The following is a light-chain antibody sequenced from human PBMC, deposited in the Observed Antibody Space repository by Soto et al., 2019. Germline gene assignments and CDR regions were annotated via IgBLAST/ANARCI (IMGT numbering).Light chain of an antibody. CDR3: QQYSNSPIT. CDR2: GAS. Sequence: EIVLTQSPGTLPLSPGERATLSCRASQSVTSSFLAWFQQKPGQAPRLLIYGASSRATGIPDRFIGSGSGTDFTLTIRRLGPEDFAVYYCQQYSNSPITFGQGTRLEIK. CDR1: QSVTSSF. V-gene: IGKV3-20*01. J-gene: IGKJ5*01.